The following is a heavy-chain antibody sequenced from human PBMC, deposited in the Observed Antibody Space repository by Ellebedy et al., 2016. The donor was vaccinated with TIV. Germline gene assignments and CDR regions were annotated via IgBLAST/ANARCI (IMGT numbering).Heavy chain of an antibody. CDR1: GLTFRGYV. D-gene: IGHD6-13*01. V-gene: IGHV3-30-3*01. CDR3: SAQQVVIF. CDR2: ISYDGDIV. J-gene: IGHJ3*01. Sequence: GESLKISXAASGLTFRGYVMHWVRQAPGKGLEWVALISYDGDIVHYADSVRGRFTISRDNSKDTLYLQMNSLRPEDTAVYYCSAQQVVIFWGQGTTVTVSS.